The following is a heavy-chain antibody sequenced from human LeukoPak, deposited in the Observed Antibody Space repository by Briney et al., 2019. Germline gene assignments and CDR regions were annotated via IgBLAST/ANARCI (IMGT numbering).Heavy chain of an antibody. CDR2: IYYSGST. J-gene: IGHJ4*02. CDR1: GDSISSYY. V-gene: IGHV4-59*08. Sequence: PSETLSLTCTVSGDSISSYYWSWIRQPPGKGLEWIGYIYYSGSTNYNPSLKSRATISVDTSKKQFSLKLSSVTAADTAVYYCARHLDWFDYWGQGTLVTVSS. D-gene: IGHD3/OR15-3a*01. CDR3: ARHLDWFDY.